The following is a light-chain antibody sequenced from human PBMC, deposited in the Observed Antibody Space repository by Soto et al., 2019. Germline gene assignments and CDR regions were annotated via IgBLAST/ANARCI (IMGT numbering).Light chain of an antibody. Sequence: QSELTQPPSASGTPGQKITISCSGSTSDIGSNTVNWYQQVPGTAPKLLIYANNQRPSGVPDRFSGSKSGTSASLAISGLQSEDEADYYCEAWDDSLNGPVFGGGTKLTVL. CDR3: EAWDDSLNGPV. CDR2: ANN. V-gene: IGLV1-44*01. J-gene: IGLJ3*02. CDR1: TSDIGSNT.